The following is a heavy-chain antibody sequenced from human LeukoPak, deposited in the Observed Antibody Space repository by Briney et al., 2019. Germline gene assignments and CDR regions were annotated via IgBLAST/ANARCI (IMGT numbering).Heavy chain of an antibody. Sequence: GGSLRLSCVVSGVTFSNYAMSWVRQAPGKGLEWVSAISGTGGTTYYADSVKGRFTISRDNSKNTLYLQMNSLRAEDTAVYYCVTRSQPLGWANWGQGTLVTVSS. D-gene: IGHD6-19*01. CDR2: ISGTGGTT. CDR1: GVTFSNYA. J-gene: IGHJ4*02. CDR3: VTRSQPLGWAN. V-gene: IGHV3-23*01.